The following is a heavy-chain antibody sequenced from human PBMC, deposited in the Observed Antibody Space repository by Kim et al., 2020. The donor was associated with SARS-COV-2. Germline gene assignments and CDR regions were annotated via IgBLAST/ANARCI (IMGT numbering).Heavy chain of an antibody. J-gene: IGHJ4*02. D-gene: IGHD3-3*01. CDR3: ARGGASITIFGVVPISPFDY. V-gene: IGHV3-30*04. CDR2: ISYDGSNK. Sequence: GGSLRLSCAASGFTFSSYAMHWVRQAPGKGLEWVAVISYDGSNKYYADSVKGRFTISRDNSKNTLYLQMNSLRAEDTAVYYCARGGASITIFGVVPISPFDYWGQGTLVTVSS. CDR1: GFTFSSYA.